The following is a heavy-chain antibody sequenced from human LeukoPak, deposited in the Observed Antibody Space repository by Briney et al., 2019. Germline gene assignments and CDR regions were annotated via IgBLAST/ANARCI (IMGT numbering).Heavy chain of an antibody. V-gene: IGHV3-15*01. CDR3: TTGPGYYDGSDYFDY. Sequence: PGGSLRLSCAASGFTFSSYWMSWLRQARGQGLEWVGRIKSKTDGGTTDYAAPVKGRFTISRDDSKNTLYLQMNSLKTEDTAVYYCTTGPGYYDGSDYFDYWGQGTLVTVSS. CDR2: IKSKTDGGTT. CDR1: GFTFSSYW. D-gene: IGHD3-22*01. J-gene: IGHJ4*02.